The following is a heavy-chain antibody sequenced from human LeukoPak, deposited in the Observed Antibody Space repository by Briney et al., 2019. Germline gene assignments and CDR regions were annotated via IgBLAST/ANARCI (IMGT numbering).Heavy chain of an antibody. D-gene: IGHD4-23*01. V-gene: IGHV3-48*01. Sequence: GGSLRLSCAAPGFIFSSYSMNWVRQAPGKGLEWVSYISGMRSTIYYADSVKGRFTISRDNARNSLYLQMNSLRAEDTAVYYCARDWNYGGTIDYWGQGTLVTVSS. CDR1: GFIFSSYS. J-gene: IGHJ4*02. CDR3: ARDWNYGGTIDY. CDR2: ISGMRSTI.